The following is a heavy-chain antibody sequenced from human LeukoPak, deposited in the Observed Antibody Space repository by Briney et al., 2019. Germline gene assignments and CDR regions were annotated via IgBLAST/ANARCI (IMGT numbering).Heavy chain of an antibody. CDR1: GGSVSSYY. Sequence: PSETLSLTCTVSGGSVSSYYWSWIRQPPGKGLEWIGYIYYSGSTKYNPSLKSRVTISVDTSKNQFSLKLSSVTAADTAVYYCARILSSDCSTTSCYPDYWGQGTLVTVSS. D-gene: IGHD2-2*01. CDR2: IYYSGST. V-gene: IGHV4-59*02. J-gene: IGHJ4*02. CDR3: ARILSSDCSTTSCYPDY.